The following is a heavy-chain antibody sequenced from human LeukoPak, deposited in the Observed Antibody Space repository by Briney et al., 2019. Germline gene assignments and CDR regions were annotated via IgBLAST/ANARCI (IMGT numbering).Heavy chain of an antibody. Sequence: GGSLRLSCAASGFTFSSYAMSWVRQAPGKGLEWVSGISGSGGSINYADSVKGRFTISRDTSKNTLYLQMNSLRAEDTAVYYCAKVSGYYYVGPYGMDVWAKGPRSPSP. CDR2: ISGSGGSI. V-gene: IGHV3-23*01. D-gene: IGHD3-22*01. J-gene: IGHJ6*02. CDR3: AKVSGYYYVGPYGMDV. CDR1: GFTFSSYA.